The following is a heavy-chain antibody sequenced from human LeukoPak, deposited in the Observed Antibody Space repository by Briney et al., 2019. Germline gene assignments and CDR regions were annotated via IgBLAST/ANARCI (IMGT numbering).Heavy chain of an antibody. CDR2: IYYSGST. Sequence: PSETLSLTCTVSGGSISSYYWSWIRQPPGKGLEWIGYIYYSGSTNYNPSLKRRVTISVDTSKNQFSLKLSSVTAADTAVYYCAKGGYSYGYLLDYWGQGTLVTVSS. CDR1: GGSISSYY. J-gene: IGHJ4*02. V-gene: IGHV4-59*08. CDR3: AKGGYSYGYLLDY. D-gene: IGHD5-18*01.